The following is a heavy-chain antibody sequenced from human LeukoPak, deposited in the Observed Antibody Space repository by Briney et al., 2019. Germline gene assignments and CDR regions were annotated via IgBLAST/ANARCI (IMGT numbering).Heavy chain of an antibody. J-gene: IGHJ6*03. CDR2: ISSSGSTI. D-gene: IGHD3-10*01. CDR3: ARATNLKDGSGSYYRSPYYMDV. V-gene: IGHV3-11*04. Sequence: PGGSLRLSCAASGFTFSDYYMSWIRQAPGKGLEWVSYISSSGSTIYYADSVKGRFTISRDNAKNSLYLQMNSLRAEDTAVYYCARATNLKDGSGSYYRSPYYMDVWGKGTTVAISS. CDR1: GFTFSDYY.